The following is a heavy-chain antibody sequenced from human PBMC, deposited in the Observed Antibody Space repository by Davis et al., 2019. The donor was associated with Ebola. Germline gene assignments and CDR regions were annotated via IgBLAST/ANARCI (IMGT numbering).Heavy chain of an antibody. V-gene: IGHV3-20*04. CDR3: ARAGVTVTGALDY. CDR2: ISWNGGST. CDR1: GFTFDNYG. J-gene: IGHJ4*02. D-gene: IGHD6-19*01. Sequence: GESLKISCAVSGFTFDNYGMSWVRQAPGKGLEWVSGISWNGGSTAYADSVKGRFTISRDNAKNSLYLQMNSLRAEDTALYYCARAGVTVTGALDYWGQGTLVTVSS.